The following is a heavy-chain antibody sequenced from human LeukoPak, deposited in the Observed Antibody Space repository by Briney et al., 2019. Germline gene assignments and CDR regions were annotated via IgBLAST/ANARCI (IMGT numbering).Heavy chain of an antibody. CDR2: ISYDGSNK. CDR1: GFTFSSYA. CDR3: ARGDSGYAVDY. J-gene: IGHJ4*02. Sequence: GGSLRLSCAASGFTFSSYAMHWVRQAPGKGLEWVAVISYDGSNKYYADSVKGRFTISRDNAKNSLYLQMDSLRAEDTAVYYCARGDSGYAVDYWGQGTLVTVSS. D-gene: IGHD5-12*01. V-gene: IGHV3-30-3*01.